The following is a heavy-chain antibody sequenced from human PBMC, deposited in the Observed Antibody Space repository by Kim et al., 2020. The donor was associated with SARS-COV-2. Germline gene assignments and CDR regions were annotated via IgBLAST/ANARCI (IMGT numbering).Heavy chain of an antibody. V-gene: IGHV1-2*06. J-gene: IGHJ4*02. CDR1: GYTFTGYY. D-gene: IGHD4-17*01. CDR3: ARGMKDYGAHAFDY. CDR2: INPNSGGT. Sequence: ASVKVSCKASGYTFTGYYMHWVRQAPGQGLEWMGRINPNSGGTNYAQKFQGRVTMTRDTSISTAYMELSRLRSDDTAVYYCARGMKDYGAHAFDYWGQGTLVTVSS.